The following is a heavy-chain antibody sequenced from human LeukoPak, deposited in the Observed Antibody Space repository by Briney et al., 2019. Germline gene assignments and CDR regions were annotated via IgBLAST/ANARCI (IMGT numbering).Heavy chain of an antibody. CDR1: GGSFSGYY. J-gene: IGHJ6*03. V-gene: IGHV4-34*01. CDR3: ARSKYARKYYYYYYMDV. Sequence: SETLSLTCAVYGGSFSGYYWSWIRQPPGKGLEWIGEINHSGSTNYNPSLMSRVTISVDTSKNQFSLKLSSVTAADTAVYYCARSKYARKYYYYYYMDVWGKGTTVTVSS. CDR2: INHSGST. D-gene: IGHD2-8*01.